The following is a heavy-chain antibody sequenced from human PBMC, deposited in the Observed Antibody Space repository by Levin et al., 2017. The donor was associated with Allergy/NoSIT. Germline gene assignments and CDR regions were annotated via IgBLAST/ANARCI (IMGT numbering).Heavy chain of an antibody. CDR3: ASPTMDYYGDAPFDC. V-gene: IGHV3-7*01. CDR1: AFTFSSYW. D-gene: IGHD4-17*01. CDR2: IKQDGSEK. J-gene: IGHJ4*02. Sequence: GESLKISCAASAFTFSSYWMTWVRQAPGKGLEWVANIKQDGSEKYYVDSVKGRFTISRDNAKNSLYLQMNSLRAEDTAVYYCASPTMDYYGDAPFDCWGQGTLVTVSS.